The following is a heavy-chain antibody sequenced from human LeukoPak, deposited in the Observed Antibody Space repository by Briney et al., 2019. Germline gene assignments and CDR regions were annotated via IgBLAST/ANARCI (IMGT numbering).Heavy chain of an antibody. CDR1: GFTLDDYS. CDR3: AKSSLIAASGTLFDF. V-gene: IGHV3-9*01. J-gene: IGHJ4*02. Sequence: PGRSLRLSCAASGFTLDDYSMHWVRQSPGKGLEWLSGLGWNGDIIDYADSVKGRFTISRDNAKNSLYLQMDSLKTEDTALYYSAKSSLIAASGTLFDFWGQGTRVTVSS. CDR2: LGWNGDII. D-gene: IGHD6-13*01.